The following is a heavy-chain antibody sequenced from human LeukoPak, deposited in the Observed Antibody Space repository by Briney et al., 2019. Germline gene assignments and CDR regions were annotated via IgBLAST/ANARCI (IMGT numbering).Heavy chain of an antibody. V-gene: IGHV6-1*01. CDR3: AREGSGSYYGMYYYYMDV. CDR2: TYYRSKWYN. Sequence: SQTLSLTCAISGDSVSSNSAAWNWIRQSPSRGLEWLGRTYYRSKWYNDYAVSVKSRITINPDTSKNQFSLQLNSVTPEDTAVYYCAREGSGSYYGMYYYYMDVWGKGTTVTVSS. J-gene: IGHJ6*03. CDR1: GDSVSSNSAA. D-gene: IGHD1-26*01.